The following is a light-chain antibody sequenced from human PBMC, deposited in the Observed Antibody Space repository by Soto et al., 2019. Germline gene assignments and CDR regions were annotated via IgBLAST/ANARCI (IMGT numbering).Light chain of an antibody. CDR1: QSISGW. V-gene: IGKV1-5*01. CDR3: QRYDSFSTYT. CDR2: DAS. Sequence: DIQMTQSPSTLSASVGDTVTITCRASQSISGWLAWYQQRPGTAPKVLIYDASYLESGVPSRFSASGSGTEFTLTISSLQPDDSATYYCQRYDSFSTYTFGQGTKLEIK. J-gene: IGKJ2*01.